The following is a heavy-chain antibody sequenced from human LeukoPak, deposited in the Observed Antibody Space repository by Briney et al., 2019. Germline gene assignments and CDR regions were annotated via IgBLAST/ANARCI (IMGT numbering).Heavy chain of an antibody. Sequence: SETLSPTCAVYGGSFSGYYWSWIRQPPGKGLEWIGEINHTGSTNYNPSLKSRVTISADTSKNQFSLKLSSVTAADTAVYYCARATAGIYYYYYYGMDVWGQGTTVTVSS. V-gene: IGHV4-34*01. CDR2: INHTGST. CDR3: ARATAGIYYYYYYGMDV. J-gene: IGHJ6*02. D-gene: IGHD6-13*01. CDR1: GGSFSGYY.